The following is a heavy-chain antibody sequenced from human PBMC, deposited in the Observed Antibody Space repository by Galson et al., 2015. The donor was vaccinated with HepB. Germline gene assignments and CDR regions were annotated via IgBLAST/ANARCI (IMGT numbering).Heavy chain of an antibody. CDR3: ARDRSSSSCLLDY. J-gene: IGHJ4*02. Sequence: SLRLSCAASGFTFSSYAMHWVRQAPGKGLEWVAVISYDGSNKYYADSVKGRFTISRDNSKNTLYLQMNGLRAEDTAVYYCARDRSSSSCLLDYWGQGTLVTVSS. V-gene: IGHV3-30-3*01. CDR2: ISYDGSNK. CDR1: GFTFSSYA. D-gene: IGHD6-13*01.